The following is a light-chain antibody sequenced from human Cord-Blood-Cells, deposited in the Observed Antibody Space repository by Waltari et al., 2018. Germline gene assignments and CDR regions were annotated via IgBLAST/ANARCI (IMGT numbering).Light chain of an antibody. Sequence: QSALTQPASVSGSPGQSITISCTGTSSDVGGYNYVSWYQQHPGQAPKLMIYDVSNRPSGVSNRFSGYKSGNTASLTISGLQAEDEADYYCSSYTSSSTLVFGTGTKVTVL. J-gene: IGLJ1*01. V-gene: IGLV2-14*01. CDR1: SSDVGGYNY. CDR3: SSYTSSSTLV. CDR2: DVS.